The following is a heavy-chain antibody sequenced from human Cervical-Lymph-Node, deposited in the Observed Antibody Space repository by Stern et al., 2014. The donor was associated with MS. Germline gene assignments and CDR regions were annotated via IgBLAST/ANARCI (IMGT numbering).Heavy chain of an antibody. CDR2: SSSGGSYI. D-gene: IGHD4-23*01. CDR3: ARGRGGNYRYYFDY. Sequence: EEQLVESGGGLVKPGGSLRLSCAASGFTFSSYSMNWVRQAQGKGLEWVASSSSGGSYIYYADSLRVRFAISRDNAKNSLYLQMNSLRAEDTAVYYCARGRGGNYRYYFDYWGQGTLVTVSS. V-gene: IGHV3-21*01. J-gene: IGHJ4*02. CDR1: GFTFSSYS.